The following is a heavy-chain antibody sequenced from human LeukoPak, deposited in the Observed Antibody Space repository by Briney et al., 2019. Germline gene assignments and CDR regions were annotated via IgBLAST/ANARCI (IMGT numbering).Heavy chain of an antibody. CDR3: AKGPLIRNWFDP. Sequence: GGSLRLSCAASGFTFSSYGMHWVRQAPGKGLEWVAFIRYDGSNKYYADSVKGRSTISRDNSKNTLYLQMNSLRAEDTAVYYCAKGPLIRNWFDPWGQGTLVTVSS. J-gene: IGHJ5*02. D-gene: IGHD2-21*01. V-gene: IGHV3-30*02. CDR2: IRYDGSNK. CDR1: GFTFSSYG.